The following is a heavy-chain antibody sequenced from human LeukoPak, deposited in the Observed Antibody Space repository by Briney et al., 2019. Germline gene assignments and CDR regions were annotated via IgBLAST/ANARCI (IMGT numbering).Heavy chain of an antibody. Sequence: SETLSLTRTVSGGSISSYYWSWIRQPPGKGLEWIGYIYYSGDTNYNPSLKSRVTISVDTSKNQFSLKLSSVTAADTAVYYCARGSDSGSYLNWFDPWAREPWSPSPQ. CDR1: GGSISSYY. D-gene: IGHD1-26*01. CDR3: ARGSDSGSYLNWFDP. CDR2: IYYSGDT. J-gene: IGHJ5*02. V-gene: IGHV4-59*01.